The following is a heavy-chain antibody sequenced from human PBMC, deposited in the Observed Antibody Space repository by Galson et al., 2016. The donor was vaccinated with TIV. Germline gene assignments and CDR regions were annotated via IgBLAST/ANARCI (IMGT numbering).Heavy chain of an antibody. Sequence: SVKVSCKASGYIFTTYAIHWVRQAPGQRLEWMGWINAGNGNTKYSQTFQGRVTFTRDTSASTAYMELSSLRSADTAVYYCAREGRIAVAGPNWFDPWGQGPLVTVSS. CDR2: INAGNGNT. V-gene: IGHV1-3*01. CDR3: AREGRIAVAGPNWFDP. J-gene: IGHJ5*02. CDR1: GYIFTTYA. D-gene: IGHD6-13*01.